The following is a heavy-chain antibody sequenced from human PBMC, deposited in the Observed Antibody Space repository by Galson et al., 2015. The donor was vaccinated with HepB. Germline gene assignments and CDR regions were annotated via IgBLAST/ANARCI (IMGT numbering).Heavy chain of an antibody. J-gene: IGHJ4*02. Sequence: SLRLSCAASGFTFSSCEMNWVRQAPGKGLEWVSYINSTAGTRYYADSVRGRFTVSRDIAKNSLYLQMNSLRAEDTAVYYCAREGAVEIDYWGQGTLVTVSS. CDR3: AREGAVEIDY. CDR2: INSTAGTR. CDR1: GFTFSSCE. D-gene: IGHD6-19*01. V-gene: IGHV3-48*03.